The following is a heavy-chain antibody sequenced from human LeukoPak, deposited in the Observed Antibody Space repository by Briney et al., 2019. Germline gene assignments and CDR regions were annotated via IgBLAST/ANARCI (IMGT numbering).Heavy chain of an antibody. CDR3: ARDLTRYYDIVTGYSSLGYYYMDV. CDR1: GYTFTSYG. Sequence: ASVKVSCKASGYTFTSYGISWVRQAPGQGLEWMGWISAYNGNTNYAQKLQGRVTMTTDTSTSTAYMELRSLRSDDTAVYYCARDLTRYYDIVTGYSSLGYYYMDVWGKGTTVTVSS. J-gene: IGHJ6*03. D-gene: IGHD3-9*01. V-gene: IGHV1-18*01. CDR2: ISAYNGNT.